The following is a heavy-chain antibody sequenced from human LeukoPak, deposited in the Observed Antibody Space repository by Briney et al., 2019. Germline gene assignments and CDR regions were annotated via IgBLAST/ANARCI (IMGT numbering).Heavy chain of an antibody. CDR2: IIPIFGTA. CDR3: ARASYSSGYYHDAFDI. Sequence: SVKVSCKGSGGTFSSYAISWVRQAPGQGLEWMGGIIPIFGTANYAQKFQGRVTITTDESTSTAYMELSSLRSEDTAVYYCARASYSSGYYHDAFDIWGQGTMVTVSS. D-gene: IGHD3-22*01. J-gene: IGHJ3*02. V-gene: IGHV1-69*05. CDR1: GGTFSSYA.